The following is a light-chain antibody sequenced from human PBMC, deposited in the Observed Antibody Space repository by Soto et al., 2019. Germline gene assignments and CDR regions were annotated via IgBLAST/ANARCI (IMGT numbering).Light chain of an antibody. CDR1: KSISAY. CDR3: QQSYSTFT. Sequence: DIQMTQSPSSMSASVGDRVTITCRASKSISAYLNWYQQKPGKAPKLLIYAASSLQSEVPSRFSGSGSGTDFTLTSSSLQPEDFATYYCQQSYSTFTFGPGTKVDIK. V-gene: IGKV1-39*01. CDR2: AAS. J-gene: IGKJ3*01.